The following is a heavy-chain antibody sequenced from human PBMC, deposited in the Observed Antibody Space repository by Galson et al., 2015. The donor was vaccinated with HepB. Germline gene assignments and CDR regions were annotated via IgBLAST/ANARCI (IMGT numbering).Heavy chain of an antibody. Sequence: SLRLSCAASGFTFSTYAMHWVRQAPGKGLEWVAAMSYDGSSIYYADSVKGRFTISRDNSKNTLYLQMNSLRAEDTAVYYCARETISTDAFDIWGQGTMVTVSS. CDR2: MSYDGSSI. V-gene: IGHV3-30-3*01. J-gene: IGHJ3*02. CDR1: GFTFSTYA. D-gene: IGHD3-3*01. CDR3: ARETISTDAFDI.